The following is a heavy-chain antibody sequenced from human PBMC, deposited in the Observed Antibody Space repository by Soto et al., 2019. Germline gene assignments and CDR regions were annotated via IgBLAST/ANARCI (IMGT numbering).Heavy chain of an antibody. J-gene: IGHJ6*02. Sequence: PSETLSLTCAVYGGSFSGYYWSWIRQPPGKGLEWIGEINHSGSTNYNPSLKSRVTISVDTSKNQFSLKLSSVTAADTAVYYCARSKSGGLEPTKTLDVWGQGTTVTVSS. D-gene: IGHD1-1*01. CDR2: INHSGST. CDR1: GGSFSGYY. CDR3: ARSKSGGLEPTKTLDV. V-gene: IGHV4-34*01.